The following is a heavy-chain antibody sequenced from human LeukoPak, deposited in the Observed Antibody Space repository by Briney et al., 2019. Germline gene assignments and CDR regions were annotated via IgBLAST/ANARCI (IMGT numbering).Heavy chain of an antibody. CDR1: GGSISSYY. Sequence: SETLSLNCTVSGGSISSYYWNWIRQPPGEGLEWIGYIYYTGSTIYNPSLRSRVTMSVDVSKNQFSLDLTSVTAADTAVYYCARHDPVGHFLRGMDVWGQGTTVTVSS. CDR2: IYYTGST. V-gene: IGHV4-59*08. J-gene: IGHJ6*02. D-gene: IGHD2/OR15-2a*01. CDR3: ARHDPVGHFLRGMDV.